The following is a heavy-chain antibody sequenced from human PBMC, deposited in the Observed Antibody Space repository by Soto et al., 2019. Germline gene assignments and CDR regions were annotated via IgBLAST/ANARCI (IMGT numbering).Heavy chain of an antibody. CDR1: GGSMNYYY. D-gene: IGHD6-6*01. V-gene: IGHV4-59*01. Sequence: SETLSLTCTVSGGSMNYYYWSWIRQSPGKGLEWIGYVYYSGTTYYNPSLQSRVTISIDTSKNQFSLKLSSVTAADTAVYYCARSYSSSAGVYYYYYYMDVWGKGTTVTVPS. CDR2: VYYSGTT. CDR3: ARSYSSSAGVYYYYYYMDV. J-gene: IGHJ6*03.